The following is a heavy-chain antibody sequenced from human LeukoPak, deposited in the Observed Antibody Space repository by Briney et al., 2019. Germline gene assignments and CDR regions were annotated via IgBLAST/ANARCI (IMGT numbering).Heavy chain of an antibody. CDR2: IYYSGST. V-gene: IGHV4-59*01. J-gene: IGHJ4*02. CDR1: GGSISNYY. CDR3: ARGLRYFDWFNPYFDY. D-gene: IGHD3-9*01. Sequence: SETLSLTCTVSGGSISNYYWSWIRQPPGKGLEWIGYIYYSGSTNYNPSLKSRVTISVDTSKNQFSLKLSSVTAADTAVYYCARGLRYFDWFNPYFDYWGQGTLVTVSS.